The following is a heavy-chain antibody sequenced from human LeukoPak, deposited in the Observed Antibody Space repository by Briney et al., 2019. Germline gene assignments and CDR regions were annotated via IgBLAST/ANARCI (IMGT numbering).Heavy chain of an antibody. V-gene: IGHV3-30*18. CDR1: GFTFSNFV. J-gene: IGHJ3*02. D-gene: IGHD3-16*01. Sequence: GGSLRLSCAASGFTFSNFVMNWVRQAPGKGLEWVTVISYDGRNKDYADSVKGRFTISRDSSKNTLYLQMNSLRAEDTAVYYCAKDRPEWGGEEAFDIWGRGTMVTVSS. CDR2: ISYDGRNK. CDR3: AKDRPEWGGEEAFDI.